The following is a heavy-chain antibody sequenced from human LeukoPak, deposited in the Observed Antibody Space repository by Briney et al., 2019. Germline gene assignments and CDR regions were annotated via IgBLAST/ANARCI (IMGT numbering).Heavy chain of an antibody. D-gene: IGHD6-19*01. CDR3: ARVSPAVVRGHYYYYMDV. V-gene: IGHV4-59*10. CDR2: IYTSGST. CDR1: GGSFSSYY. J-gene: IGHJ6*03. Sequence: PSETLSLTCAVYGGSFSSYYWRWIRQPAGKGLEWIGRIYTSGSTNYNPSLKSRVTMSVDTSKNQFSLKLSSVTAADTAVYYCARVSPAVVRGHYYYYMDVWGKGTTVTVSS.